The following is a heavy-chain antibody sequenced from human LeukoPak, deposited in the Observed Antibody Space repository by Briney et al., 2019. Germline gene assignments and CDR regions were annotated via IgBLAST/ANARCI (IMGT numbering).Heavy chain of an antibody. Sequence: GSLRLSCAASGFTFSGSAMHWVRQASGKGLEWVGRIRSKANSYATAYAASVKGRFTISRDDSKNTAYLQMNSLKTEDTAVYYCARATPDDSSGYYFGYWGQGTLVTVSS. D-gene: IGHD3-22*01. J-gene: IGHJ4*02. CDR1: GFTFSGSA. CDR3: ARATPDDSSGYYFGY. V-gene: IGHV3-73*01. CDR2: IRSKANSYAT.